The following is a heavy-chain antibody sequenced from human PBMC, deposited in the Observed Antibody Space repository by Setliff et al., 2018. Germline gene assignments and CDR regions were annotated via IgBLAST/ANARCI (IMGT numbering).Heavy chain of an antibody. CDR2: FHTGGAT. CDR1: GGSISSGGFY. V-gene: IGHV4-61*09. D-gene: IGHD1-7*01. CDR3: ARSRTTAVKGGVFAV. J-gene: IGHJ2*01. Sequence: TLSLTCTVSGGSISSGGFYWSWIRQSAGRGLEWIGHFHTGGATDYNLSLKSRVTISLDSSKNQFSLRLSSVTAADTAVYYCARSRTTAVKGGVFAVWGRGTLVTVSS.